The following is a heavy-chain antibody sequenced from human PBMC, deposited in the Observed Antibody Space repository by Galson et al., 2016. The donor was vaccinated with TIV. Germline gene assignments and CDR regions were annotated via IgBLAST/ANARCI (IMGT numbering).Heavy chain of an antibody. CDR1: GFTIIDFA. J-gene: IGHJ6*02. V-gene: IGHV3-23*01. D-gene: IGHD3-3*01. CDR2: ISATGGST. CDR3: AKTIAVSGVLINYFYYGMDV. Sequence: LRLSCAASGFTIIDFAMHWVRQAPGKGLEWVSSISATGGSTYYADSVKGRFTTSRDNSKDQLYLQMNSLSAEDTAVYYCAKTIAVSGVLINYFYYGMDVWGHGTTVTVSS.